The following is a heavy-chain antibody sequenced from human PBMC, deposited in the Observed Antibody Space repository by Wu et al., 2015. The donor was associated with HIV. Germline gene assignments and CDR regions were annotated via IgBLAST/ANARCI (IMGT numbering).Heavy chain of an antibody. V-gene: IGHV1-2*02. J-gene: IGHJ4*02. CDR2: INPQNGGT. Sequence: VQLVQSASEVKTPGASVKVSCTTSGYTFTNYYTHWVRQAPGQTSEWIGWINPQNGGTTYAQKFIDRVTVTADTSANTAYMELTSLTSDDTAVYFCVRDAGPVDFDYWGQGTLVTVSS. CDR3: VRDAGPVDFDY. D-gene: IGHD2-15*01. CDR1: GYTFTNYY.